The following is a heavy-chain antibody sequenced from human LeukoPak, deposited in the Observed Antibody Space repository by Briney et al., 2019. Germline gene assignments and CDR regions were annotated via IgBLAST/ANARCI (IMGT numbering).Heavy chain of an antibody. D-gene: IGHD1-1*01. CDR1: GGSISSYY. J-gene: IGHJ4*02. CDR3: AREQMAATGTIDY. V-gene: IGHV4-4*07. CDR2: IYNSGNT. Sequence: PSETLSLTCTVSGGSISSYYWSWIRQPAGKGREWIGRIYNSGNTNYNPSLQSRVTMSVDSSKNQFSLRLSSVTAADTAVYYCAREQMAATGTIDYWGQGTLVTVSP.